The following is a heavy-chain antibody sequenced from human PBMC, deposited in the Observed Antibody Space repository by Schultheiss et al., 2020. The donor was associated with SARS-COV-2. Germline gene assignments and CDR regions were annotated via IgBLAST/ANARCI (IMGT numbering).Heavy chain of an antibody. CDR1: GFTFSSYW. CDR2: INSDGSST. J-gene: IGHJ4*02. V-gene: IGHV3-74*01. D-gene: IGHD3-9*01. Sequence: GESLKISCAASGFTFSSYWMHWVRQAPGKGLVWVSRINSDGSSTSYADSVKGRFTISRDNSKNTLYLQMNSLRAEDTAVYYCAKDEGPDVLRYFDCYWGQGTLVTVSS. CDR3: AKDEGPDVLRYFDCY.